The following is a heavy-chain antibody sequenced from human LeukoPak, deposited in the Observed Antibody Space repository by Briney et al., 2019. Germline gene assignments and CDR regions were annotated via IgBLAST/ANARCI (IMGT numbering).Heavy chain of an antibody. CDR2: VGPSGART. J-gene: IGHJ4*02. V-gene: IGHV3-21*04. D-gene: IGHD3-9*01. Sequence: GGSLRLSCAAPGFTFSHHGMNWVRQAPGKGLEWVSGVGPSGARTYYADSVKGRFTISRDNAKNSLYLQMNSLRAEDTAVYYCARGQYYDILTGYRDPGFDYWGQGTLVTVSS. CDR1: GFTFSHHG. CDR3: ARGQYYDILTGYRDPGFDY.